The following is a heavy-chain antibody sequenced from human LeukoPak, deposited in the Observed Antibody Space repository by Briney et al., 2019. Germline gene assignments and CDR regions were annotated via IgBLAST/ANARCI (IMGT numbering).Heavy chain of an antibody. CDR3: ARNLDYGWFYP. J-gene: IGHJ5*02. V-gene: IGHV4-4*07. Sequence: PSETLSLTCTVSGGSISHYYWSWIRQPAGKGLEGIGRIYTSGTTNYNPSLMSRVTMSVDTSKNQFSLKLSSVTAADTAVYYCARNLDYGWFYPWGQGTLVTASS. CDR2: IYTSGTT. CDR1: GGSISHYY. D-gene: IGHD4-17*01.